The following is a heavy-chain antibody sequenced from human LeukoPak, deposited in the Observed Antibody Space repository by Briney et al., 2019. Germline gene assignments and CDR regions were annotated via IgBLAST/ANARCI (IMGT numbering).Heavy chain of an antibody. CDR2: ISSSADST. CDR3: AKDSPVCTY. V-gene: IGHV3-23*01. CDR1: GFTISSYG. D-gene: IGHD2-8*01. Sequence: GGSLRLSCTASGFTISSYGMSWVRQAPGKGLEWVSAISSSADSTYYADSVKGRFTISKDISKNTLCLQMDSLRAEDTAIYYCAKDSPVCTYWGQGTLVTVSS. J-gene: IGHJ4*02.